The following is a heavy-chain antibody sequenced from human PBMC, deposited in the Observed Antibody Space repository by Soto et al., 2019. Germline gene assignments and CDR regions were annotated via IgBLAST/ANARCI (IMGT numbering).Heavy chain of an antibody. CDR2: MNPNSGNT. J-gene: IGHJ6*03. V-gene: IGHV1-8*01. Sequence: GASVKVSCKASGYTFTSYDINWVRQATGQGLEWMGWMNPNSGNTGYAQKFQGRVTMTRNTSISTAYMELSSLRSEDTAVYYCARGQGSTPWNYYYYMEVWGKGTTVTVSS. D-gene: IGHD2-2*01. CDR3: ARGQGSTPWNYYYYMEV. CDR1: GYTFTSYD.